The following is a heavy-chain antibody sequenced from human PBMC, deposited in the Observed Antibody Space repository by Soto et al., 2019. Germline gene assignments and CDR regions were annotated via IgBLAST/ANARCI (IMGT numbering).Heavy chain of an antibody. Sequence: EVQLVESGGRLVKPGGSLRLSCAVSGFALSSYSIAWVRQAPGKGLEWVSFTFNYAGRLYYADSVQGRFAISRDDAKKSVDLQMNSLRAEDTAVYYCAIAEGYCGGGYCFRSALDLWGKGTVVTVSS. CDR1: GFALSSYS. V-gene: IGHV3-21*01. D-gene: IGHD2-15*01. CDR3: AIAEGYCGGGYCFRSALDL. CDR2: TFNYAGRL. J-gene: IGHJ3*01.